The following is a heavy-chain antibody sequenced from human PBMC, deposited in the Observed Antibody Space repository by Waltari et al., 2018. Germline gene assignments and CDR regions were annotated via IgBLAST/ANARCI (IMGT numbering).Heavy chain of an antibody. CDR1: GFTFSSRW. Sequence: EVQLVESGGGLVQPGGSLRLSCVASGFTFSSRWMSWVRQAPGKGLEWVTNIRQDGRERYDLGSVKGRFTVSRDNAQNSLYLQMNSLSAEDTAMYYCATTTWGGVNDYWGQGTLVTVSS. CDR3: ATTTWGGVNDY. V-gene: IGHV3-7*01. J-gene: IGHJ4*02. D-gene: IGHD4-17*01. CDR2: IRQDGRER.